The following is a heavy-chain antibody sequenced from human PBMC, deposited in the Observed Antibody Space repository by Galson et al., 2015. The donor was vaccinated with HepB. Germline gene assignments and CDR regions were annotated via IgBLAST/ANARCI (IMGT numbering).Heavy chain of an antibody. CDR1: GGAISSYY. CDR2: IYSTGST. D-gene: IGHD6-6*01. CDR3: AIAARPGYFDY. Sequence: QVQLQESGPGLVKPSETLSLTCTVSGGAISSYYWHWIRQPPGKGLEWIGYIYSTGSTNYHPSLKSRVTISVNTSKNQFSLKLSSLTAAYTAVYYCAIAARPGYFDYWGQGTLVTVSS. V-gene: IGHV4-59*08. J-gene: IGHJ4*02.